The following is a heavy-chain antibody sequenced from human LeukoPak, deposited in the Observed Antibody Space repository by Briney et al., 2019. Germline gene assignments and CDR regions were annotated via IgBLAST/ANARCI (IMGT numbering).Heavy chain of an antibody. D-gene: IGHD6-19*01. V-gene: IGHV3-23*01. J-gene: IGHJ4*02. CDR1: GFTVSSNY. CDR2: ISGSGGST. Sequence: PGGSLRLSCAASGFTVSSNYMSWVRQAPGKGLEWVSAISGSGGSTYYADSVKGRFTISRDNSKNTLYLQMNSLRAEDTAVYYCAKDLSPYIAVAGTWYFDYWGQGTLVTVSS. CDR3: AKDLSPYIAVAGTWYFDY.